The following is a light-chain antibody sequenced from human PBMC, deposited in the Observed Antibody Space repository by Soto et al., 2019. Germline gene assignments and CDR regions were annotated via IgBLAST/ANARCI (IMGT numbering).Light chain of an antibody. CDR2: GAS. CDR3: QNYDSAPIT. J-gene: IGKJ5*01. CDR1: QDISNS. V-gene: IGKV3-15*01. Sequence: EIVMTPSPATLSVSPVERVTLSCRASQDISNSLAWYQQTPGQAPRLLIYGASTWATGLPARFSGSGSGTEFTLSINSLQPDDFATYYCQNYDSAPITFGQGTRLEIK.